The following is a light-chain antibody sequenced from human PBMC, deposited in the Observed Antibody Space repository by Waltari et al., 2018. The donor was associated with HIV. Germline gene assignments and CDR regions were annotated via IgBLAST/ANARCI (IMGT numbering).Light chain of an antibody. V-gene: IGKV3-11*01. CDR1: RTVSTF. CDR2: GVS. Sequence: EIVLTQSPATLSLSPGETATLSCRASRTVSTFLAWYQQKPGQSPRLLISGVSARAPGIPVRFSGSGSETDFTLTISGLEPDDFAVYFCQQRKYLYTFGQGTKVEI. CDR3: QQRKYLYT. J-gene: IGKJ2*01.